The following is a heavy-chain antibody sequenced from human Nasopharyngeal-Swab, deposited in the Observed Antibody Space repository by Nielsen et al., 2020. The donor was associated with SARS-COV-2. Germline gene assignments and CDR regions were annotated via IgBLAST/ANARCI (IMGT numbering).Heavy chain of an antibody. Sequence: GESLKISCAASGFTFSSYSMNWVRQAPGKGLEWVSYISSSSSTIYYADSVKGRFTISRDNAKNSLYLQMNSLRAEDTAVYYCARSRYSGYDFPYMDVWGKGTTVTVSS. V-gene: IGHV3-48*04. CDR3: ARSRYSGYDFPYMDV. CDR1: GFTFSSYS. D-gene: IGHD5-12*01. CDR2: ISSSSSTI. J-gene: IGHJ6*03.